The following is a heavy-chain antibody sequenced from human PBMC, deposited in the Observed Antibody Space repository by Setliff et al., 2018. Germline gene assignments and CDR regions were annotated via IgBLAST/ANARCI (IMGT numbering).Heavy chain of an antibody. CDR1: GYTLTELS. CDR3: ARDFPPLYSSSFSDAFDI. V-gene: IGHV1-18*01. CDR2: ISAYNGNT. Sequence: ASVKVSCKVSGYTLTELSMHWVRQAPGQGLEWMGWISAYNGNTNYAQKLQGRVTMTTDTSTSTAYMELRSLRSDDTAVYYCARDFPPLYSSSFSDAFDIWGQGTMVTVSS. D-gene: IGHD6-6*01. J-gene: IGHJ3*02.